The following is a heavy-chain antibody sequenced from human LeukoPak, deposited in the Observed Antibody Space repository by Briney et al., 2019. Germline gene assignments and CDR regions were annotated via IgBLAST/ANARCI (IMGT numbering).Heavy chain of an antibody. D-gene: IGHD3-3*01. J-gene: IGHJ4*02. Sequence: GASVKVSCKASGYTFTSYYMHWVRQAPGQGLEWMGIINPSGGSTSYAQKFQGRVTMTRSASINTAYMELSNLRSEDTAVYYCARGRSYDFWSGYSTPRLMDYWGQGTLVTVSS. CDR1: GYTFTSYY. CDR3: ARGRSYDFWSGYSTPRLMDY. V-gene: IGHV1-46*01. CDR2: INPSGGST.